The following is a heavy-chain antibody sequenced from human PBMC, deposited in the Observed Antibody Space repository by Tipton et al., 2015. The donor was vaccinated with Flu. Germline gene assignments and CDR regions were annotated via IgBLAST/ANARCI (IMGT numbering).Heavy chain of an antibody. V-gene: IGHV4-38-2*02. CDR2: ISHTGTA. Sequence: TLSLTCAVSGYSISSGYYWAWIRQPPGKGLEWIGSISHTGTANYNPSLRSRVTISVDTSKNQFSLRLTSVTAADTAVYYCARDRWEYASGFDPWGQGTPGTVSP. J-gene: IGHJ5*02. D-gene: IGHD6-19*01. CDR3: ARDRWEYASGFDP. CDR1: GYSISSGYY.